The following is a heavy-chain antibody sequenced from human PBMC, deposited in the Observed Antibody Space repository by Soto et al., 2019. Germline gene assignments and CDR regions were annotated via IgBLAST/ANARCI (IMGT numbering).Heavy chain of an antibody. CDR2: IKQDGSEK. Sequence: EVQLVESGGGLVQPGGSLRLSCAGSGFTFTQYWMNWVRQAPGKGLEWVANIKQDGSEKHYVDSVKGRFTISRDNAKSSMFLQMNSLRAEDTAVYYRVYTTTLNGNWGQGTPVTVSS. J-gene: IGHJ4*02. CDR3: VYTTTLNGN. CDR1: GFTFTQYW. V-gene: IGHV3-7*01. D-gene: IGHD3-16*01.